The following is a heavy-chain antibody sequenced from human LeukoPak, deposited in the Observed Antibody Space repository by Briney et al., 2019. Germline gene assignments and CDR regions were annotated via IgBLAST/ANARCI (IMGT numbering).Heavy chain of an antibody. D-gene: IGHD6-13*01. V-gene: IGHV4-39*01. CDR2: IYYSGST. CDR3: ARYRIAAAGNFDY. CDR1: GGSISSSSYY. J-gene: IGHJ4*02. Sequence: SETLSLTCTVSGGSISSSSYYWGWIRQPPGKGLEWIGSIYYSGSTYYNPSLKSRVTISVDTSKNQFSLKLSPVTAADTAVYYCARYRIAAAGNFDYWGQGTLVTVSS.